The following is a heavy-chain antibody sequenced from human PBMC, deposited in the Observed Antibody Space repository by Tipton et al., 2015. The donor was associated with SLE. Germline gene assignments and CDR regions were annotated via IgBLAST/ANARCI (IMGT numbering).Heavy chain of an antibody. V-gene: IGHV4-34*01. CDR2: IYYSGST. D-gene: IGHD2-15*01. CDR3: ARHDPTTPDAFDI. Sequence: TLSLTCAVYGGSFSGYYWSWIRQPPGKGLEWIGSIYYSGSTYYNPSLKSRVTISVDTSKNQFSLKLSSVTAADTAVYYCARHDPTTPDAFDIWGQGTMVTVSS. J-gene: IGHJ3*02. CDR1: GGSFSGYY.